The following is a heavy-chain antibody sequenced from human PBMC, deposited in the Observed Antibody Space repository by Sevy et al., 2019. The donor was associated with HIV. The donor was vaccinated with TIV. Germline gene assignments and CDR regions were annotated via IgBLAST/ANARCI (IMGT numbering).Heavy chain of an antibody. CDR1: GFTVSSNY. D-gene: IGHD3-22*01. CDR2: IYSGGST. Sequence: GGSLRLSCAASGFTVSSNYMSWVRQAPGKGLEWVSVIYSGGSTNYADSVKGRFTISRDNSKNTLYLQMNSLRAEDTAVYYCAGKGYDSSGYYKESYFDYWGQGTLVTVSS. J-gene: IGHJ4*02. V-gene: IGHV3-53*01. CDR3: AGKGYDSSGYYKESYFDY.